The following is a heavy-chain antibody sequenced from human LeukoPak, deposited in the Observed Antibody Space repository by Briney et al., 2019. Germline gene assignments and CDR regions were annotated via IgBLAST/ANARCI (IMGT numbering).Heavy chain of an antibody. V-gene: IGHV3-7*01. Sequence: PGGSLRLSCAASGFTFSSYWMSWVRQAPGKGLEWVANIKQDGSEKYYVDSVKGRFTISRDNAKHSLYLQMNSLRAEDTAVYYCTRELHEYQLLNNWFDPWGQGTLVTVSS. CDR3: TRELHEYQLLNNWFDP. CDR2: IKQDGSEK. D-gene: IGHD2-2*01. J-gene: IGHJ5*02. CDR1: GFTFSSYW.